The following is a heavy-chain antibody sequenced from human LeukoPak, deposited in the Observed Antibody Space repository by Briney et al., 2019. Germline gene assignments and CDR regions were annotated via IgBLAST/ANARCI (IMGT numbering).Heavy chain of an antibody. V-gene: IGHV1-18*01. Sequence: ASVKVSCKASGYTFTSYGISWVRQAPGQGLGWMGWISAYDGNTNFAQKLQGRVTMTTDTSTSTAYMDLRSLECEDTAVYYCARDQAATNTQVRFCLDWGQGTLVTVSS. D-gene: IGHD3-9*01. CDR1: GYTFTSYG. CDR2: ISAYDGNT. CDR3: ARDQAATNTQVRFCLD. J-gene: IGHJ4*02.